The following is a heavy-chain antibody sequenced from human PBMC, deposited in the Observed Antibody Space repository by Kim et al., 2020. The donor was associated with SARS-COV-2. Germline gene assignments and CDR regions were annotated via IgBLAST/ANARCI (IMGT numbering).Heavy chain of an antibody. CDR2: IYYSGST. Sequence: SETLSLTCTVSGGSISSSSYYWGWIRQPPGKGLEWIGSIYYSGSTYYNPSLKSRVTISVDTSKNQFSLKLSSVTAADTAVYYCAGQYYYGSGSYYNPHPFYYFDYWGQGTLVTVSS. D-gene: IGHD3-10*01. J-gene: IGHJ4*02. V-gene: IGHV4-39*01. CDR1: GGSISSSSYY. CDR3: AGQYYYGSGSYYNPHPFYYFDY.